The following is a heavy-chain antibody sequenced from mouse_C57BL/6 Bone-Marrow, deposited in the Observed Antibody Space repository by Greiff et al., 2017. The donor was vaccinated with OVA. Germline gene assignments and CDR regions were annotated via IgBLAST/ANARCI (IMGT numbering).Heavy chain of an antibody. CDR1: GYTFTDYE. CDR3: TRPGGRPFAY. V-gene: IGHV1-15*01. Sequence: VQLQQSGAELVRPGASVTLSCKASGYTFTDYEMHWVKQTPVHGLEWIGAIDPETGGTAYNQKFKGKAILTADKSSSTAYMELRSLTSEDSAVYYCTRPGGRPFAYWGQGTLVTVSA. CDR2: IDPETGGT. J-gene: IGHJ3*01.